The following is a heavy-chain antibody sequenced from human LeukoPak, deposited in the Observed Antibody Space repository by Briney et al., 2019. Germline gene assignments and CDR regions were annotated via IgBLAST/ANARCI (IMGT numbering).Heavy chain of an antibody. V-gene: IGHV3-21*01. Sequence: GGSLRLSCAASGFTFSSYSMNWVRQAPGKGLEWVSSISSSSSYIYYADSVKGRFTISRDNAKNSLYLQMNSVRAEDTAVYYCAREGPYYDSSGFYHDAFDIWGQGTMVTVSS. J-gene: IGHJ3*02. CDR1: GFTFSSYS. CDR2: ISSSSSYI. CDR3: AREGPYYDSSGFYHDAFDI. D-gene: IGHD3-22*01.